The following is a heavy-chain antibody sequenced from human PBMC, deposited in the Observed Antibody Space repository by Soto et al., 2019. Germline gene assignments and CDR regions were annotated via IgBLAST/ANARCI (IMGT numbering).Heavy chain of an antibody. CDR1: ADTFNSYS. CDR2: ITPVFGTA. Sequence: QVQLVQSGAEVKKPGSSVKVSCKASADTFNSYSLSWLRQAPGQRLEWMGGITPVFGTADYAQSFEDRLTITADDSTSTVYMELSSLRSDDTAVYYCARSREGTTVTNCFDPWGQGALVTVSS. CDR3: ARSREGTTVTNCFDP. V-gene: IGHV1-69*01. J-gene: IGHJ5*02. D-gene: IGHD4-17*01.